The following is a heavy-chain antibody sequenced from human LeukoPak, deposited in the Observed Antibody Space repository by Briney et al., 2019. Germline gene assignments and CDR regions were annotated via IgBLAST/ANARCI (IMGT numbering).Heavy chain of an antibody. D-gene: IGHD6-6*01. V-gene: IGHV1-2*02. CDR1: GYTFTGQD. Sequence: ASVKVSCKASGYTFTGQDMHWVRQAPGQGLEWMGWINPNTGVTNYAQRLLGRVTMTRDTTISTAYMELSRLTSDDTAVYYCASYPRYSSSPPFDYWGQGTLVTVSS. CDR2: INPNTGVT. J-gene: IGHJ4*02. CDR3: ASYPRYSSSPPFDY.